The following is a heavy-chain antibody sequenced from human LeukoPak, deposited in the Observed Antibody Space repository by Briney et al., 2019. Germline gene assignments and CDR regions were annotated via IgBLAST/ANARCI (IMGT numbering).Heavy chain of an antibody. Sequence: GGSPRLSCAASGFTFSSYGMHWVRQAPGKGLEWVAVIWYDGSNKYYADSVKGRFTISRDNSKNTLYLQMNSLRAEDTAVYSCARGITIFGVVTRPDYWGQGTLVTVSS. CDR1: GFTFSSYG. J-gene: IGHJ4*02. D-gene: IGHD3-3*01. V-gene: IGHV3-33*01. CDR3: ARGITIFGVVTRPDY. CDR2: IWYDGSNK.